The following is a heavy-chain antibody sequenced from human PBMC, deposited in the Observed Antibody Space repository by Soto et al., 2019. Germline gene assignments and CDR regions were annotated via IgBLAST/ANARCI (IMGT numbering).Heavy chain of an antibody. Sequence: SETLSLTCTVSGGSISSYYWSWIRQPPGKGLEWIGYIYYSGSTNYNPSLKSRVTISVDTSKNQFSLKLSSVTAADTAVYYCARTYVTDVVVVPASKDYMDVWGKGTTVTVS. CDR1: GGSISSYY. J-gene: IGHJ6*03. D-gene: IGHD2-2*01. CDR3: ARTYVTDVVVVPASKDYMDV. CDR2: IYYSGST. V-gene: IGHV4-59*08.